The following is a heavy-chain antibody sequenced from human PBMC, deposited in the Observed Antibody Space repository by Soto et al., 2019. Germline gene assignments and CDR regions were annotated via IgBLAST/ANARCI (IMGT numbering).Heavy chain of an antibody. CDR2: IIPIFGTA. J-gene: IGHJ4*02. D-gene: IGHD3-22*01. V-gene: IGHV1-69*13. CDR3: ARGRYYDSSGSDTYYFDY. CDR1: GGTFSSYA. Sequence: SVKVSCKASGGTFSSYAISWVRQAPGQGLEWMGGIIPIFGTANYAQKFQGRVTITADESTSTAYMELSSLRSEDTAVYYCARGRYYDSSGSDTYYFDYWGQGTLVTVSS.